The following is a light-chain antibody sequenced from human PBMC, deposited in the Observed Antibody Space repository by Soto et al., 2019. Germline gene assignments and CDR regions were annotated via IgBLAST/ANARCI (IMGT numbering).Light chain of an antibody. V-gene: IGLV1-47*01. CDR1: TSNIGSNY. CDR2: MNN. CDR3: AAGDDSVGGGV. Sequence: QSVLTQPPSASGTPGQRVTISCSGSTSNIGSNYVYWYQQLPGTAPKLLIYMNNQRPSGVPDRFSGSKSGTSASLAISGPGSEEGADYYCAAGDDSVGGGVCGGGTKLPVL. J-gene: IGLJ2*01.